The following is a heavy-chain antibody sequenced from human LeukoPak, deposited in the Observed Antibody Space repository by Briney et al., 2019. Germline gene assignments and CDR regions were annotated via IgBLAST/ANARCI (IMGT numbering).Heavy chain of an antibody. CDR2: INAGNGHT. CDR3: ARGIWSRTVSSYYFDY. V-gene: IGHV1-3*01. J-gene: IGHJ4*02. CDR1: GFTFTNYA. D-gene: IGHD3-3*01. Sequence: ASVKVSCKASGFTFTNYAMQWVRQAPGQRLEWMGWINAGNGHTRYSQRFQGRVTITRDTSATTAYMEVTSLRSEDTAVYYCARGIWSRTVSSYYFDYWGQGTLVTASS.